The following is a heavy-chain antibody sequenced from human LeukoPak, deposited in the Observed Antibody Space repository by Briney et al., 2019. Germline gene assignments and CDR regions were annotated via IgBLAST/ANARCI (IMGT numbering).Heavy chain of an antibody. V-gene: IGHV3-30*03. CDR1: GVSFSDYH. D-gene: IGHD2/OR15-2a*01. CDR2: ILYDGRTT. J-gene: IGHJ4*02. CDR3: AREIRGSAFSFDY. Sequence: PGGSLRLSCAASGVSFSDYHMSWIRQAPGKGLEWVAVILYDGRTTNYAESVRGRFTISRDTSENTLFLQMNNLRPEDTAIYYCAREIRGSAFSFDYWGQGTLVTVSS.